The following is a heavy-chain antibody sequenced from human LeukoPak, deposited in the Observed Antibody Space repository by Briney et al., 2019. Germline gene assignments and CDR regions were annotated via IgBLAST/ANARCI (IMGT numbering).Heavy chain of an antibody. CDR2: IWYDGSNK. V-gene: IGHV3-33*01. J-gene: IGHJ4*02. Sequence: GGSLRLSCAASGFTLSSYGMHWVRQAPGKGLEWVAVIWYDGSNKYYADSVKGRFTISRDNSKNTLYLQMNSLRAEDTAVYYCARAANYGSGSPPFDYWGQGTLVTVSS. CDR1: GFTLSSYG. CDR3: ARAANYGSGSPPFDY. D-gene: IGHD3-10*01.